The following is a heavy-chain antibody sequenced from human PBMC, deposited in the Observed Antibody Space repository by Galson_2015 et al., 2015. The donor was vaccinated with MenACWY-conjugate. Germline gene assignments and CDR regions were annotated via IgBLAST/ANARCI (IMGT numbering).Heavy chain of an antibody. CDR1: GYIFTCYG. Sequence: SVKVSCKASGYIFTCYGINWVRQAPGQGLEWMGGIIPIFGRANYAQRFEGRVIISADESKTTTYMELSSLRSDDTAVYSCAKGADRNFRDYEASDFWGQGTLVTVSS. CDR2: IIPIFGRA. V-gene: IGHV1-69*13. CDR3: AKGADRNFRDYEASDF. D-gene: IGHD4-17*01. J-gene: IGHJ4*02.